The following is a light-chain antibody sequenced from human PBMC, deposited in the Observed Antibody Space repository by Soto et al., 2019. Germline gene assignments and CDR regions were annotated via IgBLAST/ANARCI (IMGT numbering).Light chain of an antibody. CDR1: SSDIVLYID. J-gene: IGLJ1*01. CDR2: ESN. V-gene: IGLV2-14*01. CDR3: SCLSTTSPPII. Sequence: QSALSQPASMSGSRGQSITNSFTGASSDIVLYIDFSCYQHHPGKNPKLLISESNFLPLGRSDCFSAFKAVNTASLTISWLQPEDEAFYYCSCLSTTSPPIIFGTATKLHVL.